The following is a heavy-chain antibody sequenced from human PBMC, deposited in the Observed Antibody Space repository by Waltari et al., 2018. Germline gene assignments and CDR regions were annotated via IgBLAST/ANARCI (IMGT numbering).Heavy chain of an antibody. CDR2: IYYSGST. CDR3: ARERLLWFGEADY. D-gene: IGHD3-10*01. Sequence: QLQLQESGPGLVKPSETLSLTCTVSGGSISSSSYYWGWIRQPPVKGLEWIGSIYYSGSTYYNPSLKSRVTISVDTSKNQFSLKLSSVTAAYTAVYYCARERLLWFGEADYWGQGTLVTVSS. CDR1: GGSISSSSYY. V-gene: IGHV4-39*07. J-gene: IGHJ4*02.